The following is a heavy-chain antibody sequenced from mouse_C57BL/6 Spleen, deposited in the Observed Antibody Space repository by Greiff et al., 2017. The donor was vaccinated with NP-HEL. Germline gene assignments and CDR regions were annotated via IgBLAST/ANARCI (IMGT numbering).Heavy chain of an antibody. D-gene: IGHD1-1*01. CDR2: IDPSDSYT. J-gene: IGHJ1*03. V-gene: IGHV1-50*01. CDR3: ARRTTVVYWYVDV. CDR1: GYTFTSYW. Sequence: QVQLQQPGAELVKPGASVKLSCKASGYTFTSYWMQWVKQRPGQGLEWIGEIDPSDSYTNYNQKFKGKATLTVDTSSSTAYMQLRSLTSEDSAVYYCARRTTVVYWYVDVWGTGTTVTVSS.